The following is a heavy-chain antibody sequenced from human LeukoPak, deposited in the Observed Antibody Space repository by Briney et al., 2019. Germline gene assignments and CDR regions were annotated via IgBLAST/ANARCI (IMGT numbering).Heavy chain of an antibody. CDR1: GGSISSGSYY. CDR2: IYTSGST. D-gene: IGHD2-2*01. J-gene: IGHJ6*03. Sequence: SETLSLTCTVSGGSISSGSYYWSWIRQPAGKGLEWIGRIYTSGSTNYNPSLKSRVTISVDTSKNQFSLKLSSVTAADTAVYYCARTSGSTSFLAYYYYYYMDVWGKGTTVTVSS. CDR3: ARTSGSTSFLAYYYYYYMDV. V-gene: IGHV4-61*02.